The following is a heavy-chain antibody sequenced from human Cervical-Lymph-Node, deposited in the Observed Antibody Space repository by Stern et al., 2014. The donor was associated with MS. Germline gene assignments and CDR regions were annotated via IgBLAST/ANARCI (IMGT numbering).Heavy chain of an antibody. J-gene: IGHJ5*02. Sequence: QVQLVQSGAEVKKPGSSVKVSCKASGGTFSSYAISWVRQAPGQGLEWMGGIIPIFGTANYAQKFQGRVTITADESTSTASMELSSLRSEDTAVYYCASSSGDCSGGSCYGFNWFDPWGQGTLVTVSS. CDR2: IIPIFGTA. CDR1: GGTFSSYA. CDR3: ASSSGDCSGGSCYGFNWFDP. V-gene: IGHV1-69*01. D-gene: IGHD2-15*01.